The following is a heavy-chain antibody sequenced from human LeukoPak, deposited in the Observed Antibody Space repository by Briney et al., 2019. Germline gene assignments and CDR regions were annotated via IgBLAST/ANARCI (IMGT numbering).Heavy chain of an antibody. CDR3: ARDDRVGAILGYMDV. Sequence: SETLSLTCTVSGGSISSSSYYWGWIRQPPGKGLEWIGSMYYSGSTYYNPSLKSRVTMSVDTSKNQFSLKLSSVTAADTAVYYCARDDRVGAILGYMDVWGKGTTVTVSS. D-gene: IGHD1-26*01. J-gene: IGHJ6*03. CDR2: MYYSGST. V-gene: IGHV4-39*07. CDR1: GGSISSSSYY.